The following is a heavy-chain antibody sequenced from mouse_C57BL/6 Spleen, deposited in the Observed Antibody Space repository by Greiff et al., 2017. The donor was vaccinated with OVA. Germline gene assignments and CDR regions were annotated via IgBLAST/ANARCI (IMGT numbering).Heavy chain of an antibody. CDR3: TRRDITTRDWYCDV. CDR2: IDPETGGT. CDR1: GYTFTDYE. Sequence: QVQLQQSGAELVRPGASVTLSCKASGYTFTDYEMHWVKQTPVHGLEWIGAIDPETGGTAYNQKFKGKAILTADKSSSTAYMELRSLTSEDSAVYYCTRRDITTRDWYCDVWGTGTTVTVSS. J-gene: IGHJ1*03. V-gene: IGHV1-15*01. D-gene: IGHD1-1*01.